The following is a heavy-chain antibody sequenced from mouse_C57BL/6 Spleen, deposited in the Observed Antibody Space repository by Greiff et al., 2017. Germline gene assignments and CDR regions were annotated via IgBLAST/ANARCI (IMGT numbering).Heavy chain of an antibody. CDR1: GYTFTSYW. CDR3: ARRPYGEAMDY. V-gene: IGHV1-55*01. J-gene: IGHJ4*01. CDR2: IYPGSGST. D-gene: IGHD1-1*01. Sequence: QVQLQQPGAELVKPGASVKLSCKASGYTFTSYWITWVKQRPGQGLEWIGDIYPGSGSTNYNEKFKSKATLTVDTSSSTAYMQLSSLTSEDSAVYYCARRPYGEAMDYWGQGTSVTVSS.